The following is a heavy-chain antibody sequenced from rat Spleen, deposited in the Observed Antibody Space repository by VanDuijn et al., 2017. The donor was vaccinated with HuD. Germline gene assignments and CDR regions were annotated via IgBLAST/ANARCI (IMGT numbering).Heavy chain of an antibody. D-gene: IGHD1-1*01. CDR1: GFSLTSYH. J-gene: IGHJ2*01. CDR2: IWAGGGT. CDR3: ATYYYSAPFDY. Sequence: QVQLKESGPGLVQPSQTLSLTCTVSGFSLTSYHVSWVRQPPGKSLVWMGTIWAGGGTNYNSAVQSRLSISRDTSKSQVFLKMNSLQPEDTGTYYCATYYYSAPFDYWGQGVMVTVSS. V-gene: IGHV2-72*01.